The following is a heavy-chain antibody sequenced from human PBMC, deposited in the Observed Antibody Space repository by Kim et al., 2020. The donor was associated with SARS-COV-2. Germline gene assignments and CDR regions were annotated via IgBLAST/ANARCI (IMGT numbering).Heavy chain of an antibody. Sequence: SETLSLTCAVYGGSFSGYYWSWIRQPPGKGLEWIGEINHSGSTNYNPSLKSRVTISVDTSKNQFSLKLSSVTAADTAVYYCARGRDGSYSFDYWGQGTLVTVSS. D-gene: IGHD1-26*01. CDR3: ARGRDGSYSFDY. CDR1: GGSFSGYY. J-gene: IGHJ4*02. V-gene: IGHV4-34*01. CDR2: INHSGST.